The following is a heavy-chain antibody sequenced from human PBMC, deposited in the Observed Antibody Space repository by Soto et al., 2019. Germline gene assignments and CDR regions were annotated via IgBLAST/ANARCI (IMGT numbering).Heavy chain of an antibody. J-gene: IGHJ3*02. CDR3: VADYVATDTFDI. V-gene: IGHV3-30*03. CDR2: ISYDGSNK. D-gene: IGHD3-10*02. CDR1: GFTFSSYG. Sequence: QVQLVESGGGVVQPGRSLRLSCAASGFTFSSYGMRWVRQAPGKGLEWVAAISYDGSNKYYADSVKGRFSISRDNSNNPLYLQMNSLRAEDTAVYYCVADYVATDTFDIWGQGTMVTVSS.